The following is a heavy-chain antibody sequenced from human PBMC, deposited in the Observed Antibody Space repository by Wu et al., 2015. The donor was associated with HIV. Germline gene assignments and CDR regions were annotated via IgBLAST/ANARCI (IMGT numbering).Heavy chain of an antibody. CDR3: ARKRWEPSRRHYYYYYMDV. D-gene: IGHD1-26*01. CDR2: MNPNSGNT. Sequence: QVQLVQSGAEVKKPGASVKVSCKASGYTFTSYDINWVRQATGQGLEWMGWMNPNSGNTGYAQKFQGRVTITRNTSISTAYMELSSLRSEDTAVYYCARKRWEPSRRHYYYYYMDVWGKGTTVTVSS. V-gene: IGHV1-8*03. J-gene: IGHJ6*03. CDR1: GYTFTSYD.